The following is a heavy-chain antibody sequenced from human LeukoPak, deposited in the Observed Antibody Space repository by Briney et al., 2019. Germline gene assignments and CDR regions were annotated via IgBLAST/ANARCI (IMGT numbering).Heavy chain of an antibody. J-gene: IGHJ4*02. CDR2: ISYDGSNK. CDR1: GFTFSKYW. V-gene: IGHV3-30*18. CDR3: AKDRLYYYGSGEIY. D-gene: IGHD3-10*01. Sequence: GGSLRLSCEGSGFTFSKYWMGWVRQAPGKGLEWVAVISYDGSNKYYADSVKGRFTISRDNSKNTLYLQMNSLRAEDTAVYYCAKDRLYYYGSGEIYWGQGTLVTVSS.